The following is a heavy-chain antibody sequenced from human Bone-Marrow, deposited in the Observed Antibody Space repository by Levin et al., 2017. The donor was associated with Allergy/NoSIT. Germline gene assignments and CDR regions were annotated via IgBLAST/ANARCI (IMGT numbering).Heavy chain of an antibody. J-gene: IGHJ5*02. V-gene: IGHV3-49*03. CDR3: AREWDLYNWLEP. D-gene: IGHD1-26*01. Sequence: SGGSLRLSCSASGFTFGDFGMNWFRQAPGKGLEWVGFIRSKTFGETTDFAASVKGRFSISIDESKTIAYLQMNNLKTDDTGVYYCAREWDLYNWLEPWGQGTLVIVSS. CDR2: IRSKTFGETT. CDR1: GFTFGDFG.